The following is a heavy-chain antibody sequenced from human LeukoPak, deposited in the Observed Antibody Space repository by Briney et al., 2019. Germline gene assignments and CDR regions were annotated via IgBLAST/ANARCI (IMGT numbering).Heavy chain of an antibody. CDR2: IYYNGIT. V-gene: IGHV4-59*08. CDR1: DGSISSYY. CDR3: TRHDAVPVIGHGMGV. D-gene: IGHD3-16*02. Sequence: SETLSLTCTVSDGSISSYYWSWIRQPPGKGLEWVGYIYYNGITNYNPSLGSRVTISVDTSKNQFSLKLSSVTAADTAVYYCTRHDAVPVIGHGMGVWGQGTTVTVSS. J-gene: IGHJ6*02.